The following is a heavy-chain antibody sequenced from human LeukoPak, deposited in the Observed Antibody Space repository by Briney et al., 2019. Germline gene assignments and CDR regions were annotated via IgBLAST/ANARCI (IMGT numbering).Heavy chain of an antibody. CDR1: GFTFSSYS. J-gene: IGHJ3*02. V-gene: IGHV3-48*01. Sequence: PGGSLRLSCAASGFTFSSYSMNWVRQAPGKGLEWVSYISSSSSTIYYADSVKGRFTISRDNAKNSLHLQMNSLRAEDTAVYYCCQVERYDAFDIWGQGTMVTVSS. CDR3: CQVERYDAFDI. D-gene: IGHD1-1*01. CDR2: ISSSSSTI.